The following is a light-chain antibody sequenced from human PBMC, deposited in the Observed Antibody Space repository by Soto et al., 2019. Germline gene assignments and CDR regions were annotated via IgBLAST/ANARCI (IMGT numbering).Light chain of an antibody. CDR2: DTS. V-gene: IGKV3-11*01. Sequence: EIVLTQSPATLSLSPGERATLSCRASQSVSSYLAWYQQKPGQAPRLLIYDTSTRATGIPARFSGSASGTEFTITISSLKSEDFAVYYCQQYGDWPLTFGGGTKVDIK. CDR1: QSVSSY. J-gene: IGKJ4*01. CDR3: QQYGDWPLT.